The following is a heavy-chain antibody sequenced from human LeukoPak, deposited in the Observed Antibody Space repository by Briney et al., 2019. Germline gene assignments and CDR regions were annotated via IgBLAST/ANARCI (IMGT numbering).Heavy chain of an antibody. V-gene: IGHV3-23*01. CDR2: ISGRGDTI. Sequence: GGCLRLSCAASRFTFSNYAMSWVRPAPGKGLEWVSAISGRGDTIYYADSVKGRFTISRDNSKNTLYLRMNSLRAEDTAVYYCAKEGYVSSWNADFDYWGQGTLLIVSS. D-gene: IGHD6-13*01. CDR3: AKEGYVSSWNADFDY. CDR1: RFTFSNYA. J-gene: IGHJ4*02.